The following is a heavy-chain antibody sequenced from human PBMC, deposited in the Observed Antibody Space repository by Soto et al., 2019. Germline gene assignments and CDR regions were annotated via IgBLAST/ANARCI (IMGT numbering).Heavy chain of an antibody. J-gene: IGHJ6*03. CDR2: MYYSAMT. D-gene: IGHD3-3*01. V-gene: IGHV4-59*08. Sequence: QVQLQESGPGLVKPSETLSLTCSVPGGSIRSHNWSWIRQPTGKGLEWIGCMYYSAMTEYNPSLKSRVTISAGTSNNQVSLKLSSVTAADTAVYYWARHLFDSSNGYPYYYDVDVWGKGTAVTVSS. CDR3: ARHLFDSSNGYPYYYDVDV. CDR1: GGSIRSHN.